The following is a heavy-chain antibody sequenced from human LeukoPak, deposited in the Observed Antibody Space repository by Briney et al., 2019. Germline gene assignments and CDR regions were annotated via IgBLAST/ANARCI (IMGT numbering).Heavy chain of an antibody. CDR3: ARNLEYSSSSGDY. V-gene: IGHV3-48*04. CDR1: GFTFSSYS. CDR2: ISSSSSTI. Sequence: GGSLRLSCAASGFTFSSYSMNWVRQAPGKGLEWVSYISSSSSTIYYADSVKGRFTISRDNAKDSLYLQMNSLRAEDTAVYYCARNLEYSSSSGDYWGQGTLVIVSS. J-gene: IGHJ4*02. D-gene: IGHD6-6*01.